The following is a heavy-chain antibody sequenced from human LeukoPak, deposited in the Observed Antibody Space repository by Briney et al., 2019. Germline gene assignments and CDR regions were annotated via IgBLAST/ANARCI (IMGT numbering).Heavy chain of an antibody. D-gene: IGHD6-13*01. J-gene: IGHJ5*02. CDR1: GFTFSSYG. Sequence: GGSLRLSCAASGFTFSSYGMYWVRQAPGKGLKWVAFIRYDGSNKYYADSVKGRFTISRDNSKNTLYLQMNSLRAEDTAVYYCAKDRGYSKYNWFDPWGQGTLVTVSS. V-gene: IGHV3-30*02. CDR3: AKDRGYSKYNWFDP. CDR2: IRYDGSNK.